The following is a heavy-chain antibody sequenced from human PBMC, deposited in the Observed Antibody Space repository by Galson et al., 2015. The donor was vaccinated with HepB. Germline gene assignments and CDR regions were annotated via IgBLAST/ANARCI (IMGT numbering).Heavy chain of an antibody. CDR1: GFTFSSHA. D-gene: IGHD2-2*02. CDR2: ISGSGGTT. CDR3: AGYCSSTSCYRGPFAFDI. J-gene: IGHJ3*02. Sequence: SLRLSCAASGFTFSSHAMTWVRQAPEKGLEWVSVISGSGGTTSYADSVKGRFTISKDNSKNTLYLQMNSLRAEDTALYYCAGYCSSTSCYRGPFAFDIWGQGTMVTVSS. V-gene: IGHV3-23*01.